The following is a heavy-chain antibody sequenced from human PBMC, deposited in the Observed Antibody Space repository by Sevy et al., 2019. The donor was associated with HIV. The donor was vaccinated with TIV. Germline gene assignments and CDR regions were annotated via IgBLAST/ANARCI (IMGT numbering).Heavy chain of an antibody. Sequence: SETLSLTCAVDGGSFSNDDCSWIRQPQGKWREWIGEINHSGSTNYNPSLKSRVTISIDTSKNQFSLKLTSVTAADTAVYYCARWRGTRVTMMVVVTTGYFVNWGQGALVTVSS. J-gene: IGHJ4*02. V-gene: IGHV4-34*01. CDR2: INHSGST. D-gene: IGHD3-22*01. CDR1: GGSFSNDD. CDR3: ARWRGTRVTMMVVVTTGYFVN.